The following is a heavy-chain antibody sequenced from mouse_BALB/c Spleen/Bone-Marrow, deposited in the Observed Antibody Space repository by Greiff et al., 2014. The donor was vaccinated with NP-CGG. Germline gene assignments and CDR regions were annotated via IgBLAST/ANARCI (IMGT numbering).Heavy chain of an antibody. J-gene: IGHJ2*01. CDR1: GFTFSSFG. Sequence: EVQLQESGGGLVQPGGSRKLSCAASGFTFSSFGMHWVRQAPEKGLEWVAYISSGSSTIFYAGTVKGRFTVSRDNPKNTLFLQMTSLRSEDTAMYFCTRGGNWDDFDSWGQGTTLTVSS. D-gene: IGHD4-1*01. CDR2: ISSGSSTI. V-gene: IGHV5-17*02. CDR3: TRGGNWDDFDS.